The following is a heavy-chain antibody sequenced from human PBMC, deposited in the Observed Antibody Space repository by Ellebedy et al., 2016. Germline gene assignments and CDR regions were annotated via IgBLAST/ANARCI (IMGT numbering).Heavy chain of an antibody. CDR2: IYYSGNT. D-gene: IGHD6-13*01. J-gene: IGHJ4*02. CDR3: ARYYYSSWYGSRFDH. Sequence: SETLSLXXTVSGGSISSYYWNWIRQPPGKGLEWIGYIYYSGNTNYNPSLKSRVTILVDTSKNQFSLKLSSVTAADTAVYYCARYYYSSWYGSRFDHWGQGTLVTVSS. V-gene: IGHV4-59*01. CDR1: GGSISSYY.